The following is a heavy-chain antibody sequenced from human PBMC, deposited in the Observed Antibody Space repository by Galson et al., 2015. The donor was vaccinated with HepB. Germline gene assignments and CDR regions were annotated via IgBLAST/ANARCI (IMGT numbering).Heavy chain of an antibody. D-gene: IGHD4/OR15-4a*01. V-gene: IGHV3-48*01. CDR1: GFSFSTYG. CDR3: STVGWVLTPGFDI. Sequence: SLRLSCAASGFSFSTYGLNWVRQAPGKGLEWVSYIGSSNSTIFYADSVKGRFTISRDNSKSALSLQMNSLRSEDTALYYCSTVGWVLTPGFDIWGRGTTVTVSS. J-gene: IGHJ3*02. CDR2: IGSSNSTI.